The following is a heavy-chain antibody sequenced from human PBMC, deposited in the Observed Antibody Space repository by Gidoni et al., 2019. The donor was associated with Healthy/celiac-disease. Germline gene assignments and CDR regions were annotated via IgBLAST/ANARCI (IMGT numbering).Heavy chain of an antibody. CDR3: ARAGSYYYDSSGYYYYGY. V-gene: IGHV4-34*01. Sequence: QVQLQQWGAGLLKPSETLSLTCAVYGGSFSGYYWSWIRQPPGKGLEWIGEINHSGSTNYNPSLKSRVTISVDTSKNQFSLKLSSVTAADTAVYYCARAGSYYYDSSGYYYYGYWGQGTLVTVSS. D-gene: IGHD3-22*01. J-gene: IGHJ4*02. CDR1: GGSFSGYY. CDR2: INHSGST.